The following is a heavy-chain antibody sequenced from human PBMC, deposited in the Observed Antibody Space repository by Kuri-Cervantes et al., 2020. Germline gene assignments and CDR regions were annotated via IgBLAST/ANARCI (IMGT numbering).Heavy chain of an antibody. J-gene: IGHJ4*02. CDR1: GGSINNYY. Sequence: SETLSLTCTVSGGSINNYYWSWIRQPPGKGLEWIGYIYYSGSTNYNPSLQSRVTISVDTSKNQFSLKMRSVTAADTAAYYCASQPTYYDILTGYSSRDYFDYWGQGTLVTVSS. CDR3: ASQPTYYDILTGYSSRDYFDY. D-gene: IGHD3-9*01. V-gene: IGHV4-59*01. CDR2: IYYSGST.